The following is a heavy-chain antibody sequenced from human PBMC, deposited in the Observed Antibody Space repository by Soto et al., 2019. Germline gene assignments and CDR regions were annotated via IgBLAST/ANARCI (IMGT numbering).Heavy chain of an antibody. D-gene: IGHD6-19*01. CDR2: IGGRANSI. V-gene: IGHV3-11*01. CDR1: GFTFSGYY. J-gene: IGHJ4*02. CDR3: ARLGSGWSVDY. Sequence: QVQLVESGGGLVKPGGSLRLSCAASGFTFSGYYMSWIRQALGKGLEWVSYIGGRANSIYYADSVKGRFTISRDNGKNSLFLHMNSLRVEDTAVYYCARLGSGWSVDYWGQGTLVTVSS.